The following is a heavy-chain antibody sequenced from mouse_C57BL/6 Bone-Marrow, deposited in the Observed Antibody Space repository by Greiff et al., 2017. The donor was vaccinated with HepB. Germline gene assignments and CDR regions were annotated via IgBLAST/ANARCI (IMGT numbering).Heavy chain of an antibody. D-gene: IGHD1-1*02. V-gene: IGHV1-55*01. Sequence: QVQLQQPGAELVKPGASVKMSCKASGYTFTSYWITWVKQRPGQGLEWIGDIYPGSGSTNYNEKFKSKATLTVDTSSSTAYMQLSSLTSEDSAVYYCARSPYGLDYFDYWGQGTTLTVSS. CDR1: GYTFTSYW. CDR3: ARSPYGLDYFDY. CDR2: IYPGSGST. J-gene: IGHJ2*01.